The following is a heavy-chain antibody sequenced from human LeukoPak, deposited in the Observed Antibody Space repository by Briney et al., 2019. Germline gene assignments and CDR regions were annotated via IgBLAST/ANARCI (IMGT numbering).Heavy chain of an antibody. V-gene: IGHV1-69*13. J-gene: IGHJ4*02. CDR2: IIPIFGTA. CDR1: GGTFSSYA. CDR3: ARSSQAYCGGDCYSFGWYFDY. D-gene: IGHD2-21*02. Sequence: GASVKVSCKASGGTFSSYAISWVRQAPGQGLEWMGGIIPIFGTANYAQKFQGRVTITADESTSTACMELSSLRSEDTAVYYCARSSQAYCGGDCYSFGWYFDYWGQGTLVTVSS.